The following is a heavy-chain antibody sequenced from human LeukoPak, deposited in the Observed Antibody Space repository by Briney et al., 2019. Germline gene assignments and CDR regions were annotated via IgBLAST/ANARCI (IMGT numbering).Heavy chain of an antibody. CDR1: GFTVSSNY. CDR2: IYSDGRT. CDR3: ARASYYYQSSGYYGFDY. V-gene: IGHV3-53*01. J-gene: IGHJ4*02. Sequence: PGGSLRLSCAASGFTVSSNYTSWVRQAPGKGLEWVSVIYSDGRTYYAGSVKGRFTVSRDNSKNTLYLQTNSLRAEDTAVYYCARASYYYQSSGYYGFDYWGQGTLVTVSS. D-gene: IGHD3-22*01.